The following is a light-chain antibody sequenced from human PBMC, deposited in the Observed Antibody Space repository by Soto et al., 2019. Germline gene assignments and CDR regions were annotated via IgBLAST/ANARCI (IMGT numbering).Light chain of an antibody. CDR3: QQYYSGPPYT. J-gene: IGKJ2*01. CDR1: QIFFNNSTTNTP. CDR2: WSS. Sequence: IVMTQSPHSLAVFLGARATINCMPSQIFFNNSTTNTPLVWYQQRPGQPPRLLIFWSSIRESGVPERFTGSGSGTHFTLTISSLQAEDVAVYYCQQYYSGPPYTFVQGTKLEIK. V-gene: IGKV4-1*01.